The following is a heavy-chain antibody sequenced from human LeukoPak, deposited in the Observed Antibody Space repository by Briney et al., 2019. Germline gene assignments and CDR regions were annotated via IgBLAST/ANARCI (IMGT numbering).Heavy chain of an antibody. Sequence: PGGSLRLSCVASHFTFSHFGMNWVRQAPGKGLEWVSSISSSSSYINYADSVKGRFTISRENAKNSLYLQMNSLRAEDTDVYYCARDAHSGSDYRAADDWGQGTLVTVSS. CDR3: ARDAHSGSDYRAADD. CDR2: ISSSSSYI. CDR1: HFTFSHFG. V-gene: IGHV3-21*01. J-gene: IGHJ4*02. D-gene: IGHD1-26*01.